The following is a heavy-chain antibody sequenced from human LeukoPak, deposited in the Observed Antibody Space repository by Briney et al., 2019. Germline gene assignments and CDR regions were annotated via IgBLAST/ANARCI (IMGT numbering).Heavy chain of an antibody. V-gene: IGHV1-69*06. Sequence: GASVKVSCKASGGTFSSYAISWVRQAPGQGLEWMGGIIPIFGTANYAQKFQGRVTITADKSTSTAYMELSRLRSDDTAVYYCAREDSSGYLRGENYFDYWGQGTLVTVSS. J-gene: IGHJ4*02. CDR3: AREDSSGYLRGENYFDY. CDR1: GGTFSSYA. CDR2: IIPIFGTA. D-gene: IGHD3-22*01.